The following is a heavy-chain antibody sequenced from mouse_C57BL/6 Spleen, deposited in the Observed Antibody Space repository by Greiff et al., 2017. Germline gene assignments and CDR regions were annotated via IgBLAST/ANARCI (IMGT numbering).Heavy chain of an antibody. CDR3: ARRAAQATFAMDY. CDR2: IYPGDGDT. D-gene: IGHD3-2*02. J-gene: IGHJ4*01. V-gene: IGHV1-82*01. CDR1: GYAFSSSW. Sequence: QVQLQQSGPELVKPGASVKISCKASGYAFSSSWMNWVKQRPGKGLEWIGRIYPGDGDTNYNGKFKGKATLTADKSSSTAYMQLSSLTSEDSAVYFGARRAAQATFAMDYWGQGTSVTVSS.